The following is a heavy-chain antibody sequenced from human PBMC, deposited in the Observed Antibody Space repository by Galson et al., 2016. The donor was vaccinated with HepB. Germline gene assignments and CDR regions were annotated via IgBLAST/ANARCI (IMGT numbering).Heavy chain of an antibody. J-gene: IGHJ4*02. CDR3: AAAGGREGITPV. CDR1: GDSISSDKC. CDR2: ICPGGYT. V-gene: IGHV4-4*02. D-gene: IGHD6-13*01. Sequence: LTCSVFGDSISSDKCWSWVRQSPGKGLEWIGEICPGGYTNYNPSLKSQVTISVDKSKNQVSLRLRSVSAADTAMYYCAAAGGREGITPVWGQGTLVTVSS.